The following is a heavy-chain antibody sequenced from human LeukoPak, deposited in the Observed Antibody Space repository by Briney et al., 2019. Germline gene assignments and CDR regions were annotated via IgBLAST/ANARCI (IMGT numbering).Heavy chain of an antibody. CDR2: ISWNSGNI. Sequence: GRSLRLSCAASGFTFDDYAMHWVRQAPGKGLEWVSGISWNSGNIGYADSVKGRFTISRDNAKNSLYLQMNNLRPEDTAFYYCAKDIGRYGDYVGWLDPWGHGTLVTVSS. V-gene: IGHV3-9*01. CDR1: GFTFDDYA. J-gene: IGHJ5*02. CDR3: AKDIGRYGDYVGWLDP. D-gene: IGHD4-17*01.